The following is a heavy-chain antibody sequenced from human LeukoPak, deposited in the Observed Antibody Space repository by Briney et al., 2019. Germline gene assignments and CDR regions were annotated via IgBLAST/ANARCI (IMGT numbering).Heavy chain of an antibody. V-gene: IGHV3-9*01. D-gene: IGHD3-22*01. CDR2: ISWNSGSV. CDR1: GCTFDDYA. CDR3: AKDMSPYYYDSSGYYGLSLKIYFDY. J-gene: IGHJ4*02. Sequence: GGSLRLSCVASGCTFDDYAMHWVRQAPGKGLEWVSGISWNSGSVAYADSVEGRFTISRDNAKNSLYLQMNSLRAEDTALYYCAKDMSPYYYDSSGYYGLSLKIYFDYWAREPWSPSPQ.